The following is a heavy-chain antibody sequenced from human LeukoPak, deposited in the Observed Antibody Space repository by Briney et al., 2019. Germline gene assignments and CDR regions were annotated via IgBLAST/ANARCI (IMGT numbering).Heavy chain of an antibody. J-gene: IGHJ4*02. CDR3: AKETRGSYSDY. D-gene: IGHD1-26*01. CDR2: IRYDGTSK. Sequence: GGSLRLSCAASGFTFSSSGMHWVRQAPGKGLEWVAFIRYDGTSKYYADSVKGRFTISRDNSKNTVYLQMNSLRAENTAVYYCAKETRGSYSDYWGQGTLVTVSS. V-gene: IGHV3-30*02. CDR1: GFTFSSSG.